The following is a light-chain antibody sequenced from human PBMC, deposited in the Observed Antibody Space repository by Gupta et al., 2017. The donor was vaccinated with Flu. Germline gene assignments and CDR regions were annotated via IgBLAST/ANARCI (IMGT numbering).Light chain of an antibody. CDR2: SAS. J-gene: IGKJ2*01. CDR3: QQSFTIART. CDR1: QSILYY. Sequence: GDRVTFTCRASQSILYYLNWYHQRPGKAPNLLIYSASHLKSGVPSRFSGSGSGTNFSLTISSLQPADFATYHCQQSFTIARTFGQGTKLEIK. V-gene: IGKV1-39*01.